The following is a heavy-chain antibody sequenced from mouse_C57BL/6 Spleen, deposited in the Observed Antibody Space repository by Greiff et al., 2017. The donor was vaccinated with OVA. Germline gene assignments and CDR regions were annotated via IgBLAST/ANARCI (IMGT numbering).Heavy chain of an antibody. Sequence: VQLQESGAELVKPGASVKISCKVSGYAFSSYWMNWVKQRPGKGLEWIGQIYPGDGDTNYNGKFKGKATLTADKSSSTAYMQLSSLTSEDPASCYCARSADYYGSSYNYFDYWGQGTTLTVSS. D-gene: IGHD1-1*01. CDR1: GYAFSSYW. J-gene: IGHJ2*01. V-gene: IGHV1-80*01. CDR3: ARSADYYGSSYNYFDY. CDR2: IYPGDGDT.